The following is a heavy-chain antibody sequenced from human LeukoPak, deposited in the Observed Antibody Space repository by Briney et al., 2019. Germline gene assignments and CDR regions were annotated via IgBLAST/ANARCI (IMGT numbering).Heavy chain of an antibody. CDR3: ARRVASRPVYCFDY. CDR1: GGSFSNYY. J-gene: IGHJ4*02. CDR2: VYYSGST. Sequence: SETLSLTCTVSGGSFSNYYWTWIRQPPGRGLEWIGYVYYSGSTKYNPSLTSRVTISVDTSKNQFSLKLSSVTAADTAVYYCARRVASRPVYCFDYWGQGKLVTVSS. V-gene: IGHV4-59*01. D-gene: IGHD2-15*01.